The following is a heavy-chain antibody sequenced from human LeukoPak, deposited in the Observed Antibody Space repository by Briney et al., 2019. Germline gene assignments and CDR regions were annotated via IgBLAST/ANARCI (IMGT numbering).Heavy chain of an antibody. CDR2: INPDSGGT. Sequence: ASVKVSCKASGYTFTGYYIRWVRQAPGQALEWMAWINPDSGGTSYAQKFQGRVTVTRDTSISTAYMVLSRLRSDDTAVYYCTRGPIVTSDWGQGTLVTVSS. CDR1: GYTFTGYY. J-gene: IGHJ4*02. D-gene: IGHD3-10*01. CDR3: TRGPIVTSD. V-gene: IGHV1-2*02.